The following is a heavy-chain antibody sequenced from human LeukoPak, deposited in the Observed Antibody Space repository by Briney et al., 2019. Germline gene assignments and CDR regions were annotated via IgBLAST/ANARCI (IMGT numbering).Heavy chain of an antibody. CDR3: ARGGGENYYYYGMDV. CDR2: ISSIGGTT. V-gene: IGHV3-64*01. CDR1: GFTFSTYA. J-gene: IGHJ6*02. D-gene: IGHD2-21*01. Sequence: GGSLRLSCAASGFTFSTYALHWVRQVPGKGLEYVSAISSIGGTTYYANSVKGRFTISRDNSKNTLYLQMGSLKPEDTAVYYCARGGGENYYYYGMDVWGQGTTVTVSS.